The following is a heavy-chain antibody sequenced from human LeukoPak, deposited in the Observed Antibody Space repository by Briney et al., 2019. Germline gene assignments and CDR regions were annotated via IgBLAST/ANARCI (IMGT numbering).Heavy chain of an antibody. CDR1: GFTFSGSA. CDR2: IRSKANSYAT. Sequence: GGSLRLSCAASGFTFSGSAMHWVRQASGKGLEWVGRIRSKANSYATAYAASVKGRFTISRDDSKNTAYLQMNSLKTEDTAVYYCARGGGHLDCWGQGTLVTVSS. V-gene: IGHV3-73*01. J-gene: IGHJ4*02. CDR3: ARGGGHLDC. D-gene: IGHD4-23*01.